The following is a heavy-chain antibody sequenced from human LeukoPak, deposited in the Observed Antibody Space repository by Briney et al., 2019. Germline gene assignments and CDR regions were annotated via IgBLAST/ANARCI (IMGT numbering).Heavy chain of an antibody. CDR3: ARRPNYYGSGRRDY. CDR1: GYSISSGYY. D-gene: IGHD3-10*01. V-gene: IGHV4-38-2*02. Sequence: SETLSLTCTVSGYSISSGYYWGWIRQPPGKGLEWIGSIYHSGSTYYNPSLKSRVTISVDTSKNQFSLKLSSVTAADTAVYYCARRPNYYGSGRRDYWGQGTLVTVSS. CDR2: IYHSGST. J-gene: IGHJ4*02.